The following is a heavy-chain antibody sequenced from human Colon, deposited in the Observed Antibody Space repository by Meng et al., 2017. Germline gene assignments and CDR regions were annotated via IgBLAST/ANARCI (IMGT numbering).Heavy chain of an antibody. V-gene: IGHV4-4*02. CDR1: WGSINRSNL. CDR2: IYHSGST. D-gene: IGHD6-19*01. Sequence: VELEESAPRLVSSAGTLSLTLAFSWGSINRSNLERWVRQPPGNGLEWIGEIYHSGSTNYNPSLKSRVTISVDKSKNQFSLKLSSVTAADTAVYYCASFPPPGKQWLVTDYWGQGTLVTVSS. J-gene: IGHJ4*02. CDR3: ASFPPPGKQWLVTDY.